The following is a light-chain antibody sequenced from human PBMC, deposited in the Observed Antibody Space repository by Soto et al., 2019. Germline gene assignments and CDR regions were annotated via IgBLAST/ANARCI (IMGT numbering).Light chain of an antibody. J-gene: IGKJ1*01. CDR3: HPYFMSGT. Sequence: SKSAFALSASIRDRVTTTCRASQTISSWLAWYQQKPGKAPKLLIYKASTLKSGVPSRFSGSGSGTDFTLTISRLEPEDLAVYYWHPYFMSGTFGQGTKV. V-gene: IGKV1-5*03. CDR2: KAS. CDR1: QTISSW.